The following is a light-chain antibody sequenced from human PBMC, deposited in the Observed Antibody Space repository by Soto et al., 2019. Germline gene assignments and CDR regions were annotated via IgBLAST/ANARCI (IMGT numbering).Light chain of an antibody. V-gene: IGKV4-1*01. CDR3: QQYYSTPWT. J-gene: IGKJ1*01. CDR1: QTVLYSSNTKNY. CDR2: WAS. Sequence: DIVMTQSPDSLAVSLGERATINCKSSQTVLYSSNTKNYLAWYQQKPGQPPKLLIYWASTRESGVPDRFSGSGSGTDFTLTISNLQAEDVAVYYCQQYYSTPWTFGQGTKVEIK.